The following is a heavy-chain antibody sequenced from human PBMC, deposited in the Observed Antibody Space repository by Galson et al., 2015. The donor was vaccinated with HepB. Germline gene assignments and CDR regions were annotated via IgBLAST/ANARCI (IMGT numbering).Heavy chain of an antibody. V-gene: IGHV1-24*01. Sequence: SVKVSCKVSGYTLTELSMHWVRQAPGKGLEWMGGFDPEDGETIYAQKFQGRVTMTEDTSTDTAYMELSSLRSEDTAVYYCATRGHKAAGLWFDPWGQGTLVTVSS. J-gene: IGHJ5*02. CDR1: GYTLTELS. CDR2: FDPEDGET. CDR3: ATRGHKAAGLWFDP. D-gene: IGHD6-25*01.